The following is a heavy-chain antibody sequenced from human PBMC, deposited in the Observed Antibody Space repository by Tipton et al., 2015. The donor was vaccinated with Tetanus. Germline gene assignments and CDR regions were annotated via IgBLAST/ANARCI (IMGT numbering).Heavy chain of an antibody. CDR1: GGSISTYY. Sequence: TLSLTCTVSGGSISTYYWSWIRQPPGKGLEWIGYIFYSGNTNYNPSLKTRVTISVDTSKNQFSLKLSSVTAADTAVYYCARDTYYGDPLGYFDLWGRGTLVTVSS. CDR2: IFYSGNT. CDR3: ARDTYYGDPLGYFDL. J-gene: IGHJ2*01. V-gene: IGHV4-59*01. D-gene: IGHD4-17*01.